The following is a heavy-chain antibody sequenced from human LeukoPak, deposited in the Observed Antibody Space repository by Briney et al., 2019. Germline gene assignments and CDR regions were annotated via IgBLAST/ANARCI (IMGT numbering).Heavy chain of an antibody. CDR2: IHPSTGNP. J-gene: IGHJ4*02. CDR3: ARAFQSLGGLSLPDY. D-gene: IGHD3-16*02. V-gene: IGHV7-4-1*02. Sequence: ASVKVSCKASGYTFTNYAMNWVRQAPGQGLERMGWIHPSTGNPTYAQGFTGRFVFSLDTSVSTTYLQISSLKAEGTAVYFCARAFQSLGGLSLPDYWGQGTLVTVSS. CDR1: GYTFTNYA.